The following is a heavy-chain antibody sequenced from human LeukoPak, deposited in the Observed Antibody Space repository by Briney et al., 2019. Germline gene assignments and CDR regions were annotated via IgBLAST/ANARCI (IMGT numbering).Heavy chain of an antibody. J-gene: IGHJ4*02. CDR2: IWYDGSKA. D-gene: IGHD2-21*02. Sequence: GGSLRLSCVASGISFSTYGMHWVRQAPGKGLEWEAVIWYDGSKAYYADPVTGRFTISRDNPNNRVYLQMNSLRDEDTAVYYCAKDYCGGDCYTPPLGFNYWGQGTLVTVSS. CDR1: GISFSTYG. CDR3: AKDYCGGDCYTPPLGFNY. V-gene: IGHV3-33*06.